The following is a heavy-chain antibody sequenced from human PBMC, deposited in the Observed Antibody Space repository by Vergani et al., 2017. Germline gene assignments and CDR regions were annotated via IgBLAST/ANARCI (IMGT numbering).Heavy chain of an antibody. Sequence: EVQLVESGGGLVQPGGSLRLSCAASGFTVSSNYMSWVRQAPGKGLEWVGRIKSKTDGGTTDYAAPVKGRFTISRDDSKNTLYLQMNSLKTEDTAVYYCTTVERVRGDYWGQGTLVTVSS. V-gene: IGHV3-15*01. CDR1: GFTVSSNY. CDR3: TTVERVRGDY. J-gene: IGHJ4*02. D-gene: IGHD1-26*01. CDR2: IKSKTDGGTT.